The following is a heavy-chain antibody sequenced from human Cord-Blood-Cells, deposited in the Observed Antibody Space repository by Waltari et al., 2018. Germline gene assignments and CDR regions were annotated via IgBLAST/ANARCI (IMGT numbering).Heavy chain of an antibody. Sequence: EVQLLESGGGLVQPGGSLRLSCAASGFTFSSYALSWVRQAPGQGLVWVPAISGSGGSTYYADSVQGRFTISRDNSKNTLYLQRNSLRAEDTAVYYCANTSPLGIGNYWGQGTLVTVSS. V-gene: IGHV3-23*01. D-gene: IGHD7-27*01. CDR2: ISGSGGST. CDR1: GFTFSSYA. CDR3: ANTSPLGIGNY. J-gene: IGHJ4*02.